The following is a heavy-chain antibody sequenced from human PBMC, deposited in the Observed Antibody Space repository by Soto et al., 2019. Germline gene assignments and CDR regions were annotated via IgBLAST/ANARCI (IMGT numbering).Heavy chain of an antibody. Sequence: PGGSLRLSCAASGFTFSSHAMNWVRQAPGKGLEWVSGINGGGASTYYADSVKGRFTISRDNSKNSLYLQMNSLRAEDTAIYYCAKLKGAAVATIREVRYYDDWGQGTLVTVSS. J-gene: IGHJ4*02. CDR3: AKLKGAAVATIREVRYYDD. D-gene: IGHD5-12*01. CDR2: INGGGAST. V-gene: IGHV3-23*01. CDR1: GFTFSSHA.